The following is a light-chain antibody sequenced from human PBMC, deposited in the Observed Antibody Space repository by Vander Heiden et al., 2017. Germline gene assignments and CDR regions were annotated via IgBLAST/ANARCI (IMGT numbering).Light chain of an antibody. V-gene: IGKV1-17*01. CDR2: AVS. CDR3: LQHNSYPFT. J-gene: IGKJ2*01. CDR1: QGIRDD. Sequence: DTQITQSPSSLSASVGDRVTITCRASQGIRDDLAWYQQRPGKAPERLIYAVSSLQSGVPSRFSGSGSGTESTLTISSLQPEDFATYYCLQHNSYPFTFGQGTKLEIK.